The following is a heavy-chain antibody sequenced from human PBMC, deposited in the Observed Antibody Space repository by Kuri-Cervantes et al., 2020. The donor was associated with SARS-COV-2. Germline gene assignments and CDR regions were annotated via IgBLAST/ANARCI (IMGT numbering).Heavy chain of an antibody. CDR1: GGSFSNFY. J-gene: IGHJ4*02. D-gene: IGHD6-6*01. V-gene: IGHV4-34*01. Sequence: SQTLSLTCAVYGGSFSNFYWSWIRQPPGKGLEWIGEINHSGSANYNPSLKSRVTISVDKSKNQLSLKLSSVTAADTAVYYCARLSSIAAPTDYWGQGTLVTVSS. CDR3: ARLSSIAAPTDY. CDR2: INHSGSA.